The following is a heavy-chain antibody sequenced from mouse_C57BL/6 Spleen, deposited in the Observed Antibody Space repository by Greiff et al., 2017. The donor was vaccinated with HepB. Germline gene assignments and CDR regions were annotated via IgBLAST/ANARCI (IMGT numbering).Heavy chain of an antibody. CDR1: GYTFTSYG. CDR3: ARTHGSSYVRYFDV. V-gene: IGHV1-81*01. J-gene: IGHJ1*03. Sequence: VKLMESGAELARPGASVKLSCKASGYTFTSYGISWVKQRTGQGLEWIGEIYPRSGNTYYNEKFKGKATLTADKSSSTAYMELRSLTSEDSAVYFCARTHGSSYVRYFDVWGTGTTVTVSS. D-gene: IGHD1-1*01. CDR2: IYPRSGNT.